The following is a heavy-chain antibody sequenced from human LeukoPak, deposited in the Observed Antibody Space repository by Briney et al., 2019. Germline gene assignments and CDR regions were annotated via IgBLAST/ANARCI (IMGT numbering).Heavy chain of an antibody. V-gene: IGHV3-9*01. CDR1: GFTFYDYA. CDR2: ISWNSGSI. D-gene: IGHD1-26*01. J-gene: IGHJ4*02. CDR3: AKDIEGMGATFDY. Sequence: GRSLRLSCAASGFTFYDYAMHWVRHAPGKGVEWVSGISWNSGSIVYADSVKGRFTISRDNAKNSLYVQMNSLRAEDTALYYCAKDIEGMGATFDYWGQGTLVTVSS.